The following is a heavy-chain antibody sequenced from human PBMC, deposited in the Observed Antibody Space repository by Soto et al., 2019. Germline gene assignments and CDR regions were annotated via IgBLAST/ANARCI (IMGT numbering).Heavy chain of an antibody. CDR1: GFTFRSYV. V-gene: IGHV3-30*18. CDR3: ANASLSGWNKWFDN. J-gene: IGHJ5*02. Sequence: RGGSLRLSFAAPGFTFRSYVMHWVRQAPGKGLEWVGLISYDESHKYYADSVEGRFTISRDNSKNTLYLQMNSLRPEDTAVYYWANASLSGWNKWFDNWGQGTLVTFSS. D-gene: IGHD6-19*01. CDR2: ISYDESHK.